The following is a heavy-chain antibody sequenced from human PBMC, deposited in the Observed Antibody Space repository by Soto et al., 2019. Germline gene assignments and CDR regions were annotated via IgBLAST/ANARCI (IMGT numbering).Heavy chain of an antibody. V-gene: IGHV3-30-3*01. J-gene: IGHJ6*02. CDR2: ISYDGSNK. CDR3: ANGIGGEWTKYYYYGRDV. D-gene: IGHD3-16*01. CDR1: GFTFSSYA. Sequence: GESLKISCAASGFTFSSYAMHWVRQAPGKGLEWVAVISYDGSNKYYADSVKGRFTISRDNSKNTLYLQMNSLRAEDTAVYYCANGIGGEWTKYYYYGRDVWGLGTTGTVS.